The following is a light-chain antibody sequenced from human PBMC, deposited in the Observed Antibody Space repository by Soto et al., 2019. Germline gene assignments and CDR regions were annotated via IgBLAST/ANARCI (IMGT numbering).Light chain of an antibody. CDR1: SSNIGRNY. CDR3: AAWDDSLSVLYV. CDR2: RNN. J-gene: IGLJ1*01. Sequence: QSVLTQPPSASGTPGQRVTISCSGSSSNIGRNYVYWYQQLPGTAPKLLTYRNNKRPSGVPDRCSGSKSGTSASLAISGLRSEDEADYYCAAWDDSLSVLYVFGTGTKLTVL. V-gene: IGLV1-47*01.